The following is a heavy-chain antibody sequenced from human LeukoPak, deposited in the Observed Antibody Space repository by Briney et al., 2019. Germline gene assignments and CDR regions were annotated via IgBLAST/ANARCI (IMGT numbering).Heavy chain of an antibody. J-gene: IGHJ6*03. CDR1: GFTFSSYA. Sequence: GGSLRLSCAASGFTFSSYAMTWVRQSPGKGLEWVSVISGSGGTTHFADSVKGRFTISRDNSKNTLYLQMNSLRAEDTAVYYCAKDYGSIDYYYYMDVWGKGTTVTISS. V-gene: IGHV3-23*01. CDR2: ISGSGGTT. CDR3: AKDYGSIDYYYYMDV. D-gene: IGHD3-10*01.